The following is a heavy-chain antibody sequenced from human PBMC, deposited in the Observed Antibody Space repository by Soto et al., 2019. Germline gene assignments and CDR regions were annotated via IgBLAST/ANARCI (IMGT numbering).Heavy chain of an antibody. Sequence: ASVKVSCKASGYTFTSYYMHWVRQAPGQGLEWMGIINPSGGSTSYAQKFQGRVTMTRDTSTSTVYMELSSLRSEDTAVYYCARDQRARGWYLTSEIYSDHWGQGTLVTVSS. V-gene: IGHV1-46*01. CDR3: ARDQRARGWYLTSEIYSDH. J-gene: IGHJ4*02. CDR1: GYTFTSYY. CDR2: INPSGGST. D-gene: IGHD6-19*01.